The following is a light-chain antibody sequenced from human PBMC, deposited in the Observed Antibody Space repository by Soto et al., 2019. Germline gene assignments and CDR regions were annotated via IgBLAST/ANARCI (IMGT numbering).Light chain of an antibody. CDR2: DVS. Sequence: QSVLTQPASVSGSPGQSIAISCTGTNSDVGGYNYVSWYQHHPGKAPKLMIYDVSNRPSGVSNRFSGSKSGNTASLTISGLQAEDEADYYCSSYTTSTTWVFGGGTKLTVL. J-gene: IGLJ3*02. CDR1: NSDVGGYNY. CDR3: SSYTTSTTWV. V-gene: IGLV2-14*03.